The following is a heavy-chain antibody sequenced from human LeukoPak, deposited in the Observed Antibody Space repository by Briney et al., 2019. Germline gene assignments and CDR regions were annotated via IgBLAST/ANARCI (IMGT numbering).Heavy chain of an antibody. CDR3: AKPGDGGALDY. CDR1: GYSISSGYY. CDR2: IYHSGST. D-gene: IGHD3-16*01. J-gene: IGHJ4*02. V-gene: IGHV4-38-2*02. Sequence: PSETVSLTCTVSGYSISSGYYWGWIRQPPGKGLEWIGSIYHSGSTYYNPSLKSRVTISVDTSKNQFSLKLSSVTAADTAVYYCAKPGDGGALDYWGQGTLVTVSS.